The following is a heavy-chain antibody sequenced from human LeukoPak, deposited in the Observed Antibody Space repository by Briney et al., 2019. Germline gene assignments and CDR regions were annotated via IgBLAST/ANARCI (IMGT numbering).Heavy chain of an antibody. CDR3: ARLRFTMVRGVPYYYYGMDV. Sequence: PGESLKISCKGSGYSFTSYWIGWVRQMPGKGLEWMGIIYPGDSDTRYSPSFQGQVTISADKSISTAYLQWSSLKASDTAMYYCARLRFTMVRGVPYYYYGMDVWGQGTTVTVSS. D-gene: IGHD3-10*01. CDR1: GYSFTSYW. J-gene: IGHJ6*02. V-gene: IGHV5-51*01. CDR2: IYPGDSDT.